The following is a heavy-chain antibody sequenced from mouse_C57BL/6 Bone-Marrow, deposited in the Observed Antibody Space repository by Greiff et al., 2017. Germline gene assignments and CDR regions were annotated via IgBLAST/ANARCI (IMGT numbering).Heavy chain of an antibody. CDR3: ARGGYYYFDY. J-gene: IGHJ2*01. V-gene: IGHV1-63*01. CDR2: IYPGGGYT. CDR1: GYTFTNYW. Sequence: QVQLQQSGAELVRPGPSVKMSCKASGYTFTNYWIGWAKQRPGHGLEWIGDIYPGGGYTNYNEKFKGKATLTADKSSSTAYMQFSSLTSEDSAIYYCARGGYYYFDYWGQGTTLTVSS. D-gene: IGHD2-3*01.